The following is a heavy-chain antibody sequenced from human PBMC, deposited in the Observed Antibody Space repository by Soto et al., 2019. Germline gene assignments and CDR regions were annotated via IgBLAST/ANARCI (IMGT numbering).Heavy chain of an antibody. CDR2: IIPMFGTP. J-gene: IGHJ4*02. V-gene: IGHV1-69*13. D-gene: IGHD3-9*01. CDR3: AVRGKTGSIFDY. CDR1: GVTFNRQD. Sequence: GASVKVSCKASGVTFNRQDMRWVRQAPGQGLEWMGGIIPMFGTPHYAEKFQDRVTITADESTGTAYLELSSLTSEDTAVYYCAVRGKTGSIFDYWGQGTLVTVSS.